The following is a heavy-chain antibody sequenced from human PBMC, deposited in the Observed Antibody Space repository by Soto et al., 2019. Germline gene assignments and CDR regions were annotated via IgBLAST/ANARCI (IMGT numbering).Heavy chain of an antibody. CDR2: TYYRSRWYN. CDR1: GYSVSGNSAA. V-gene: IGHV6-1*01. J-gene: IGHJ4*02. D-gene: IGHD3-10*02. Sequence: SQTLSLTCAMSGYSVSGNSAAWNWIRQSTSRGLEWLGRTYYRSRWYNDYAVSVKSRITVTPDTSKNQSSLHLNSVTPEDTAVYYCAGEFPHYVSSDNYRVYWSQGARGAVSP. CDR3: AGEFPHYVSSDNYRVY.